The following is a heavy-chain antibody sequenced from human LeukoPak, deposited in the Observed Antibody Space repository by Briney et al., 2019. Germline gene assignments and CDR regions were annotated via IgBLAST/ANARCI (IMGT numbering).Heavy chain of an antibody. J-gene: IGHJ2*01. Sequence: NPGGSLRLSCAASGFTFSDYYMSWVRQAPGKGLEWVSYITSSSSYTNYADSVKGRFTISRDNAKNSLYLQMNSLRAEDTAVYYCAKAKYYYDGSGRDCYFDLWGRGTLVTVSS. CDR1: GFTFSDYY. V-gene: IGHV3-11*05. D-gene: IGHD3-22*01. CDR2: ITSSSSYT. CDR3: AKAKYYYDGSGRDCYFDL.